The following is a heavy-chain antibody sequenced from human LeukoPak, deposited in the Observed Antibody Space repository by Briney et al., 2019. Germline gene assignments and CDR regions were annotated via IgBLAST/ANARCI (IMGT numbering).Heavy chain of an antibody. CDR2: ISYDGSNK. D-gene: IGHD6-19*01. J-gene: IGHJ4*02. CDR1: GFTFSSYA. V-gene: IGHV3-30-3*01. Sequence: GRSLRLSCAASGFTFSSYAMHWVRQAPGKGLEWVAVISYDGSNKYYADSVKGRFTISRDNSKKTLYLQMNSLRAEDTAVYYCAKGHIDSSGGYNYFDYWGQGTLVTVSS. CDR3: AKGHIDSSGGYNYFDY.